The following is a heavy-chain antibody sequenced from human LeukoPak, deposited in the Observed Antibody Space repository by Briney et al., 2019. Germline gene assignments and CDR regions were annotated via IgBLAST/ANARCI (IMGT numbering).Heavy chain of an antibody. J-gene: IGHJ3*02. CDR2: IYYSGST. CDR3: ARHSDGGNYIDPFDI. V-gene: IGHV4-31*03. CDR1: GGSISSGGYY. Sequence: SQTLSFTCTVSGGSISSGGYYWSWIRQHPGKGLEWIGYIYYSGSTYYNPSLKSRVTISVDTSKNQFSLKLSSVTAADTAVYYCARHSDGGNYIDPFDIWGEGTMATVSS. D-gene: IGHD4/OR15-4a*01.